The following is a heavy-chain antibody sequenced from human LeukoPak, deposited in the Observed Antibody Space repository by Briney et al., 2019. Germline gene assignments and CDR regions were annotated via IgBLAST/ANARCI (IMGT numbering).Heavy chain of an antibody. D-gene: IGHD6-13*01. CDR2: ISYDGSNK. V-gene: IGHV3-30-3*01. CDR3: ARGRYSDAFDI. CDR1: GFTFSSYA. J-gene: IGHJ3*02. Sequence: GGSLRLSCAASGFTFSSYAMHWVRQAPGKGLEWVAVISYDGSNKYYADSVKGRFTISRDNAKNSLYLQMNSLRAEDTAVYYCARGRYSDAFDIRGQGTMVTVSS.